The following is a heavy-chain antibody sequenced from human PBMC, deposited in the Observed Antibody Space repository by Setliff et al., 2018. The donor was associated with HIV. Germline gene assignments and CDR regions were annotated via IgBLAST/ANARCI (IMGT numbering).Heavy chain of an antibody. CDR3: ARVGERWLQFYCFDN. CDR2: INPSGGST. J-gene: IGHJ4*02. Sequence: ASVKVCCKASGYTFTSYHIHWVRQAPGQGLEWMGVINPSGGSTSYAQKFQGRVTMTRGTSSGTVYMELSGLRFEDTAMYYCARVGERWLQFYCFDNWGQGTLVTVSS. V-gene: IGHV1-46*01. CDR1: GYTFTSYH. D-gene: IGHD5-12*01.